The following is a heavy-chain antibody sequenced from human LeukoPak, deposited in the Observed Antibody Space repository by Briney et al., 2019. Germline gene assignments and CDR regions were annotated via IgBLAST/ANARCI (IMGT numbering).Heavy chain of an antibody. CDR1: GGSFSGYY. D-gene: IGHD3-3*01. V-gene: IGHV4-34*01. Sequence: PSETLSLTCAVYGGSFSGYYWSWLRRPPGKGLEWIGEINHSGSTNYNPSLKSRVTISVDTSKNQFSLKLSSVTAADTAVYYCARGGIFGVVKKIKNYFDYWGQGTLVTVSS. J-gene: IGHJ4*02. CDR2: INHSGST. CDR3: ARGGIFGVVKKIKNYFDY.